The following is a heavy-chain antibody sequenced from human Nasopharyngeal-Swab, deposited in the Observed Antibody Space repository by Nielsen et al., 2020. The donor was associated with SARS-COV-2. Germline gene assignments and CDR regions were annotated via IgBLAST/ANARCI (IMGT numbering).Heavy chain of an antibody. CDR3: AKSSHTSGWYPADH. CDR1: GFTFSNSG. Sequence: GESLKISCAASGFTFSNSGIQWVRQAPGKGLDWVAVISYDGTDKYYADSVRGRFTTSRDDSKSTVYLQLNSLRGDDTAVYYCAKSSHTSGWYPADHWGQGTLVIVSS. D-gene: IGHD6-19*01. J-gene: IGHJ4*02. V-gene: IGHV3-30*18. CDR2: ISYDGTDK.